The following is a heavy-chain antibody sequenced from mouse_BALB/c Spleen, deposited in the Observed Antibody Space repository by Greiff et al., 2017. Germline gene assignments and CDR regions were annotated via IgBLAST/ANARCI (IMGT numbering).Heavy chain of an antibody. CDR3: ARGEGYDGDFAY. J-gene: IGHJ3*01. V-gene: IGHV5-6-5*01. CDR2: ISSGGST. CDR1: GFTFSSYA. D-gene: IGHD2-12*01. Sequence: EVKLVESGGGLVKPGGSLKLSCAASGFTFSSYAMSWVRQTPEKRLEWVASISSGGSTYYPDSVKGRFTISRDNARNILYLQMSSLRSEDTAMYYCARGEGYDGDFAYWGQGTLVTVSA.